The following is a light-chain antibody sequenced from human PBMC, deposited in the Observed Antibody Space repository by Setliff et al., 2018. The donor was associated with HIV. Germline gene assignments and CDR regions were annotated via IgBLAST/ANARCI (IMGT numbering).Light chain of an antibody. V-gene: IGLV2-14*01. J-gene: IGLJ1*01. CDR2: EVN. CDR1: SNDIGIYNY. CDR3: SSYTTNSTYV. Sequence: QSVLTQPASVSGSPGQSITISCTGTSNDIGIYNYVSWYQHHPGKAPKLMIYEVNNRPSGVSSRFSGSKSGNTASLTISGLQAEDEADYYCSSYTTNSTYVFAIGTKVTVL.